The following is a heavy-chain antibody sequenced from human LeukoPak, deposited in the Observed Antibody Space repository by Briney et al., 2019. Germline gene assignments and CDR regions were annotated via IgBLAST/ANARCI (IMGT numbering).Heavy chain of an antibody. CDR1: GYTFTLYY. V-gene: IGHV1-2*02. CDR2: INPNSGDT. D-gene: IGHD2-15*01. J-gene: IGHJ4*02. Sequence: ASVKVSCKASGYTFTLYYMHWVRQAPGQGLEWMGWINPNSGDTNHAQNFQGRVTLIRDTSISSAYMELSSLRSDDSAVYYCAGEYCSGGSCRQGFDYWGQGTLVTVSS. CDR3: AGEYCSGGSCRQGFDY.